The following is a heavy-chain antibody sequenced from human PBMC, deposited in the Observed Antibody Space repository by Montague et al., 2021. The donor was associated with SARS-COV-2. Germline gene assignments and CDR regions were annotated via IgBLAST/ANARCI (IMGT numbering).Heavy chain of an antibody. Sequence: SETLSLTCTVSGDSISDYYWSWIRQPPGMGLEWIGDIFRSGATNYNPPLKSRVIISLDTSKSQFSLMLSSVTAADTAIYYCARTSRGSRYFYGVDVWGQGTTVTVSS. V-gene: IGHV4-59*01. CDR2: IFRSGAT. J-gene: IGHJ6*02. CDR1: GDSISDYY. D-gene: IGHD3-10*01. CDR3: ARTSRGSRYFYGVDV.